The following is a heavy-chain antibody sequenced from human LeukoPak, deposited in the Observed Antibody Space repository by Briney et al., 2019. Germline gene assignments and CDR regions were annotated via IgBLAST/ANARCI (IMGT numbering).Heavy chain of an antibody. CDR3: ARGSSWSRFLDY. J-gene: IGHJ4*02. D-gene: IGHD6-13*01. CDR1: GGSISSYY. V-gene: IGHV4-59*01. CDR2: IYYSGST. Sequence: PSETLSLTCTVSGGSISSYYWSWLRQPPGKGLVGIGYIYYSGSTNYNPSLKSRVTIAVDTYKNQFSLRLSSVTAADTAVYYCARGSSWSRFLDYWGQGTLVTVSS.